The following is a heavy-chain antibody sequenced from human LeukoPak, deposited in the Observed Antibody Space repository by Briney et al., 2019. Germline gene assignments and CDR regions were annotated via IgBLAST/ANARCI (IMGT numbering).Heavy chain of an antibody. D-gene: IGHD1-7*01. Sequence: ASVKVSCKASGGTFSSYTISWVRQAPGQGLEWMGIIDPSGGSTSYAQKFQGRVTMTRDTSTSTVYMELSSLRSEDTAVYYCASEFPHRLELAYFDYWGQGTLVTVSS. CDR1: GGTFSSYT. CDR3: ASEFPHRLELAYFDY. J-gene: IGHJ4*02. CDR2: IDPSGGST. V-gene: IGHV1-46*01.